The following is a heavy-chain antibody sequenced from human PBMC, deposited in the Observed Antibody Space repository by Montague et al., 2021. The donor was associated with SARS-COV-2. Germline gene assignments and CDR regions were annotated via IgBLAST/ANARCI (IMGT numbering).Heavy chain of an antibody. CDR2: IYSGGYN. D-gene: IGHD3-16*01. CDR1: GGSINSRTYY. CDR3: ARVLGKVTDS. J-gene: IGHJ5*01. Sequence: TLSLTCTVSGGSINSRTYYWSWIRQPAGKGLEWIGRIYSGGYNNYNPSLKSRVTMSMDTSKNQFFLNLTSLTAADTAVYYCARVLGKVTDSWGPGTLVTVSS. V-gene: IGHV4-61*02.